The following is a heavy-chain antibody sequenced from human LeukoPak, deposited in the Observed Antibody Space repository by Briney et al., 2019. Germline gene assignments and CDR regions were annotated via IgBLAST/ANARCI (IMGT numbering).Heavy chain of an antibody. CDR2: INHSGST. J-gene: IGHJ6*03. CDR3: ARLKRSSWPVLNSYYYYYMDV. V-gene: IGHV4-34*01. Sequence: SETLSLTCAVYGGSFSGYYWSWIRQPPGKGLEWIGEINHSGSTNYNPSLKSRVTISVDTSKNQFSLKLSSVTAADTAVYYCARLKRSSWPVLNSYYYYYMDVWGKGTTVTISS. D-gene: IGHD6-13*01. CDR1: GGSFSGYY.